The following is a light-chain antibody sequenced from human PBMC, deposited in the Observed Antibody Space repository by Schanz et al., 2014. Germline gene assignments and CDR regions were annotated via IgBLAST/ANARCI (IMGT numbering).Light chain of an antibody. CDR2: DAS. V-gene: IGKV3-20*01. CDR1: QSVTSY. J-gene: IGKJ3*01. Sequence: EIVLTQSPGTLSLSTGERATLSCRASQSVTSYLAWYQQKPGQAPRLLIYDASARATGIPDRFSGSGSGTDFTLTISRLEPEDFAVYYCQHYGTFGPGTKVDVK. CDR3: QHYGT.